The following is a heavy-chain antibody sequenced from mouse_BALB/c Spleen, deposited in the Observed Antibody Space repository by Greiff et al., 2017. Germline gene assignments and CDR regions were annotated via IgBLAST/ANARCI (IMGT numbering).Heavy chain of an antibody. J-gene: IGHJ2*01. Sequence: EVQVVESGGGLVKPGGSLKLSCAASGFTFSSYAMSWVRQTPEKRLEWVASISSGGSTYYPDSVKGRFTISRDNARNILYLQMSSLRSEDTAMYYCARKNGGLLRGYFDYWGQGTTLTVSS. CDR2: ISSGGST. D-gene: IGHD2-3*01. V-gene: IGHV5-6-5*01. CDR3: ARKNGGLLRGYFDY. CDR1: GFTFSSYA.